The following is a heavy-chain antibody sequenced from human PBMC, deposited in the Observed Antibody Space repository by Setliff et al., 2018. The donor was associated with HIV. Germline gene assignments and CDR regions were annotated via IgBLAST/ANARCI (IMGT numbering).Heavy chain of an antibody. Sequence: SETLSLTFTVSRGSISRGGYYWSWIRQHPERGLEWIGYIYYNGRTYYSPSLRSRVTMSVGTSRNEFSLRLSSVTAADTAIYYCARVPFTTGFDYWGQGILVTVSS. D-gene: IGHD3-3*01. CDR3: ARVPFTTGFDY. J-gene: IGHJ4*02. CDR1: RGSISRGGYY. CDR2: IYYNGRT. V-gene: IGHV4-31*03.